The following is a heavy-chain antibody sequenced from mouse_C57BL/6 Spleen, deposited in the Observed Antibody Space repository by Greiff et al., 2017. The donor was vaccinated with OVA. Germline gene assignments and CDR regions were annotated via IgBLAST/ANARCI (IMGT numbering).Heavy chain of an antibody. CDR3: ASEGAMGLRRDFDY. J-gene: IGHJ2*01. D-gene: IGHD2-4*01. V-gene: IGHV1-26*01. CDR2: INPNNGGT. CDR1: GYTFTDYY. Sequence: EVQLQQSGPELVKPGASVKISCKASGYTFTDYYMNWVKQSHGKSLEWIGDINPNNGGTSYNQKFKGKATLTVDKSSSTAYMELRSLTSEDSAVYYCASEGAMGLRRDFDYWGQGTTLTVSS.